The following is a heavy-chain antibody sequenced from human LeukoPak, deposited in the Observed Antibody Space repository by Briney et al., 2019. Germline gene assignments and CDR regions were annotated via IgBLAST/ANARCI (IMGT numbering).Heavy chain of an antibody. Sequence: PSGTLSLTCTVSGGSISSSSYYWGWIRQPPGKGLEWIGSIYYSGSTYYNPSLKSRVTISVDTSKNQFSLKLSSVTAADTAVYYCARKRFNYYYYMDVWGKGTTVTVSS. CDR3: ARKRFNYYYYMDV. CDR2: IYYSGST. CDR1: GGSISSSSYY. J-gene: IGHJ6*03. V-gene: IGHV4-39*07. D-gene: IGHD3-10*01.